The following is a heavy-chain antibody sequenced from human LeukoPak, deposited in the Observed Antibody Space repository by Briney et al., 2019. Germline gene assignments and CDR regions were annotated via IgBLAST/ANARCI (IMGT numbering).Heavy chain of an antibody. Sequence: PSGTLPLTCGVSGGSISNTNWWTWVRQPPGKGLEWIGEVNLQGSTNYNPSLKSRVAISVDKSENHISLKLTSVTAADTAVCYCAREGGPYRPLDYSGQGTLVTVAS. J-gene: IGHJ4*02. V-gene: IGHV4-4*02. CDR1: GGSISNTNW. CDR3: AREGGPYRPLDY. CDR2: VNLQGST.